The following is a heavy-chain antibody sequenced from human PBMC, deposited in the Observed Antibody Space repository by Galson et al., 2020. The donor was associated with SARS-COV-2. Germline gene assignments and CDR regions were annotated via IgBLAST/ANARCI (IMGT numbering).Heavy chain of an antibody. CDR1: GFTVSSNY. D-gene: IGHD2-15*01. CDR2: IYSGGST. CDR3: ARDHLVVVAATDYYYYGMDV. V-gene: IGHV3-53*01. Sequence: GESLKISCAASGFTVSSNYMSWVRQAPGKGLEWVSVIYSGGSTYYADSVKGRFTISRDNSKNTLYLQMNSLRAEDTAVYYCARDHLVVVAATDYYYYGMDVWGQGTTVTVSS. J-gene: IGHJ6*02.